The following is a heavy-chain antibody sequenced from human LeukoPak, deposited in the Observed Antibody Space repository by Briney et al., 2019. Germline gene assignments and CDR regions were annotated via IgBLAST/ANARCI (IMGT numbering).Heavy chain of an antibody. J-gene: IGHJ4*02. V-gene: IGHV3-23*01. Sequence: GGSLRLSCAASGFTFSNSGIAWVRQAPGKGLEWVSFISGDGDITYYADSVKGRFTISRDNSKNTLYLQMNSLRAEDTAVYYCAKWGSSTSCYSGCHWGQGTLVTVSS. CDR3: AKWGSSTSCYSGCH. D-gene: IGHD2-2*01. CDR1: GFTFSNSG. CDR2: ISGDGDIT.